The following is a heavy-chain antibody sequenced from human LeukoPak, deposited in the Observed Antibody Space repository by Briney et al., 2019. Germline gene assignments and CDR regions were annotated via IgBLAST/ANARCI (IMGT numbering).Heavy chain of an antibody. D-gene: IGHD3-9*01. CDR2: ISSGSTTI. V-gene: IGHV3-48*01. Sequence: GGTQRLSCAASGFIFRNYGMNWVRQAPGKGLEWVSYISSGSTTIYYADSVKGRFTISRDNSKNTLYLQMNSLRAEDTAVYYCARGGDILTGYPIDYWGQGTLVTVSS. CDR3: ARGGDILTGYPIDY. CDR1: GFIFRNYG. J-gene: IGHJ4*02.